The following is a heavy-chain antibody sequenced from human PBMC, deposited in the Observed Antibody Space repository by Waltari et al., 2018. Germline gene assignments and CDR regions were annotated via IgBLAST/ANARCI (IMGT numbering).Heavy chain of an antibody. CDR1: GFIFNIYD. CDR2: ISRSSTYI. CDR3: ARVFYSSMGNFGMDV. Sequence: EVQLVDSGGGLVKPGGSLRLSCAASGFIFNIYDMNWVRQAHGKGWEWVSSISRSSTYIYYADSVKGRFTISRDNAKNSLYLQMNSLRAEDTAVYYCARVFYSSMGNFGMDVWGQGTTVTVSS. V-gene: IGHV3-21*01. D-gene: IGHD6-13*01. J-gene: IGHJ6*02.